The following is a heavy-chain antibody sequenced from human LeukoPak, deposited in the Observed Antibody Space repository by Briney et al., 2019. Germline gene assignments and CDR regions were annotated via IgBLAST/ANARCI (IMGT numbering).Heavy chain of an antibody. CDR3: ARTMVRGPQPAGYYYYGMDV. D-gene: IGHD3-10*01. CDR1: GGSISSYY. J-gene: IGHJ6*02. V-gene: IGHV4-59*08. CDR2: IYYSGST. Sequence: SETLSLTCTVSGGSISSYYWSWIRQPPGKGLEWIGYIYYSGSTNYNPSLKSRVTISVDTSKNQFSLKLSSVTAADTAVYYCARTMVRGPQPAGYYYYGMDVWGQGTTVTVSS.